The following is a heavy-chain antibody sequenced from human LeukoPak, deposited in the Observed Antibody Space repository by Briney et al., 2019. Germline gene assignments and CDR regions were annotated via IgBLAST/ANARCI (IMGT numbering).Heavy chain of an antibody. J-gene: IGHJ4*02. CDR1: GFIFTSYD. CDR2: MNPNSGNT. Sequence: ASVKVSCKASGFIFTSYDMNWLRQASGQGLEWMGWMNPNSGNTGYAQKFQGRVTMTTDTSTSTAYMELRSLRSDDTAVNYCAIVLVTAMAPFDYWGQGTLVTVSS. V-gene: IGHV1-8*01. D-gene: IGHD2-21*02. CDR3: AIVLVTAMAPFDY.